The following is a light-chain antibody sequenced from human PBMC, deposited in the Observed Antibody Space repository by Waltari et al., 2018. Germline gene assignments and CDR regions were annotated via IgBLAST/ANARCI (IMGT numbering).Light chain of an antibody. J-gene: IGKJ2*01. Sequence: IVLTQSPGTLSLSAGERATLSCRASQTVSNNYLAWYQQKPGQAPRLLIYGASTRATGIQDKFRGSGVGADFTLTISRLDPEDFAMYFCQQYGSSPYTFGQGTKLE. V-gene: IGKV3-20*01. CDR2: GAS. CDR1: QTVSNNY. CDR3: QQYGSSPYT.